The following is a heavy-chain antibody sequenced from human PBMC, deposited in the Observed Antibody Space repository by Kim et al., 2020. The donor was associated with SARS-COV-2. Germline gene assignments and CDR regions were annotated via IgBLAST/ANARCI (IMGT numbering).Heavy chain of an antibody. V-gene: IGHV3-30*02. CDR3: AKDYGDYGGFDY. D-gene: IGHD4-17*01. J-gene: IGHJ4*02. Sequence: YYADSVKGRCTISRDKSKNTLYLQMNSLRAEDTAVYYCAKDYGDYGGFDYWGQGTLVTVSS.